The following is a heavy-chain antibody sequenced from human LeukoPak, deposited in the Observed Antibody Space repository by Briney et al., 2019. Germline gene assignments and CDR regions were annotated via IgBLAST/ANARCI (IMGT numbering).Heavy chain of an antibody. CDR2: ISSNGGST. J-gene: IGHJ4*02. CDR3: ARGKPADY. CDR1: GFPFSSYA. Sequence: GGSLRLSCAASGFPFSSYAMHWVRQAPGKGLEYVSAISSNGGSTYYANYVKGRFTISRDNSKNTLYLQMGSLRAEDMAVYYCARGKPADYWGQGTLVTVSS. V-gene: IGHV3-64*01.